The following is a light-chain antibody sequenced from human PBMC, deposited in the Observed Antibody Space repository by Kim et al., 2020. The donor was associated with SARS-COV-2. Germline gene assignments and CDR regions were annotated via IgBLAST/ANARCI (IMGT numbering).Light chain of an antibody. V-gene: IGKV3-15*01. CDR1: RDIASN. J-gene: IGKJ4*01. Sequence: EIVLTQSPATLSVSPGERATLSCRASRDIASNLAWYQHKPGQTPRLLIYGASTRATGVPARFTGSGSGTEFTLTISSLQSEDFAVYYCQQYHDWPPLTFGGGTKVDIK. CDR2: GAS. CDR3: QQYHDWPPLT.